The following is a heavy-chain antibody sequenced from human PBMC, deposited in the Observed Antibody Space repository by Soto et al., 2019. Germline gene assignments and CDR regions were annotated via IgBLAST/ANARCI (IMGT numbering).Heavy chain of an antibody. CDR3: AREGLLGWLPMGLDAFAF. J-gene: IGHJ3*01. Sequence: QVPLVQSGAEVKKPGASVKVSCKASGYTFTSYDLTWARQATGQGLEWMGWMNPNSGNTGYAQKFQGRVTLTRNTAIRTAYMGLGTLRALDPAMYYRAREGLLGWLPMGLDAFAFWGEGTMVVVSS. CDR1: GYTFTSYD. V-gene: IGHV1-8*01. D-gene: IGHD3-3*01. CDR2: MNPNSGNT.